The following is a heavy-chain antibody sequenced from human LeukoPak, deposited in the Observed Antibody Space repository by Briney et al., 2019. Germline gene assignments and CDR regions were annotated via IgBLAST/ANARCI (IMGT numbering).Heavy chain of an antibody. CDR3: ARMYQWLVLLGLDY. D-gene: IGHD6-19*01. J-gene: IGHJ4*02. CDR1: GFTFSSYA. Sequence: GGSLRLSCAASGFTFSSYAMHWVRQAPGKGLEWVAVISYDGSNKYYADSVKGRFTISRDNSKNTLYLQMNSLRAEDTAVYYCARMYQWLVLLGLDYWGQGTLVTVSS. CDR2: ISYDGSNK. V-gene: IGHV3-30*04.